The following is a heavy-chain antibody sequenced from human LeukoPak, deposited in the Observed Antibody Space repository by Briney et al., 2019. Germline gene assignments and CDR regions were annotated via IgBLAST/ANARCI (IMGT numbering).Heavy chain of an antibody. J-gene: IGHJ4*02. CDR3: ARVTSPMVRGVPPYFDY. D-gene: IGHD3-10*01. CDR2: ISAYNGNT. Sequence: ASVKVSCKASGYTFTSYGISWVRQAPGQGLEWVGWISAYNGNTNYAQKLQGRVTMTTDTSTSTAYMELRSLRSDDTAVYYCARVTSPMVRGVPPYFDYWGQGTLVTVSS. V-gene: IGHV1-18*01. CDR1: GYTFTSYG.